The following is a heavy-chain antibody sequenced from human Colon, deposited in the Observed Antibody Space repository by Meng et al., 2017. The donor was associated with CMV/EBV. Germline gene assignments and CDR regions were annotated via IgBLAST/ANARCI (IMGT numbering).Heavy chain of an antibody. CDR2: ISVDGAGT. J-gene: IGHJ4*02. V-gene: IGHV3-30*09. CDR3: STEGGSSGYFGYFDY. D-gene: IGHD3-22*01. Sequence: GGSLRLSCVASGLTLSNHVVHWFRQAPGTGLEWVAAISVDGAGTYIADSVKGRFAISRDNSENTVSLEVNSVTTEDTAIYYCSTEGGSSGYFGYFDYWGPGTLVTVSS. CDR1: GLTLSNHV.